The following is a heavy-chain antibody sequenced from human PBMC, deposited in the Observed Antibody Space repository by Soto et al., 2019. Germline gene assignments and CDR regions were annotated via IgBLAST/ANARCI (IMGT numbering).Heavy chain of an antibody. J-gene: IGHJ6*03. CDR1: GFTFSSYG. CDR3: AKDLARYFDWLLFAVEYMDV. D-gene: IGHD3-9*01. CDR2: ISYDGSNK. V-gene: IGHV3-30*18. Sequence: GGSLRLSCAASGFTFSSYGMHWVRQAPGKGLEWVAVISYDGSNKYYADSVKGRFTISRDNSKNTLYLQMNSLRAEDTAVYYCAKDLARYFDWLLFAVEYMDVWGKGTTVTVSS.